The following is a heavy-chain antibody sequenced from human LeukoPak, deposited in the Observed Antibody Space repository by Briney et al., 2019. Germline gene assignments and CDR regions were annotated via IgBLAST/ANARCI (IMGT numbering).Heavy chain of an antibody. V-gene: IGHV4-4*07. CDR1: GGSISSYY. Sequence: PSETLSLTCTVSGGSISSYYWSWIRQPAGKGLEWIGRIYTSGSTNYNPSLKSRVTMSVDTSKNQFSLKLSSVTAADTAVYYCATTGGDSKWEPYDYWGQGTLVTVSS. CDR2: IYTSGST. CDR3: ATTGGDSKWEPYDY. D-gene: IGHD1-26*01. J-gene: IGHJ4*02.